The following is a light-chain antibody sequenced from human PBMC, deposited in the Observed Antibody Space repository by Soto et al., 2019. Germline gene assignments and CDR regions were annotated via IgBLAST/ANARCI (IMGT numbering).Light chain of an antibody. J-gene: IGKJ5*01. CDR1: QTIHIS. CDR3: QQYGSSVT. Sequence: EIVMTQSPVTLSVSPGERATLSCRASQTIHISLAWYQQKPGLAPRLLIYDASSRATGIPDRFSGSGSGTDFTLTISRLEPEDFAVYYCQQYGSSVTFGQGTRLEI. V-gene: IGKV3D-20*01. CDR2: DAS.